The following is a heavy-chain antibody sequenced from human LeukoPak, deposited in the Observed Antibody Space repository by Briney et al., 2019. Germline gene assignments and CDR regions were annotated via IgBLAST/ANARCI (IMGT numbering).Heavy chain of an antibody. Sequence: GASVKVSCKASGYTFTGYYMHWVRQAPGQGLEWMGWINPNSGGTNYAQKFQGRVTMTRDTSVSTACMELSRLRSDDTAVYYCARGPRYCSSTSCSEFDYWGQGTLVTVSS. CDR2: INPNSGGT. D-gene: IGHD2-2*01. CDR1: GYTFTGYY. CDR3: ARGPRYCSSTSCSEFDY. V-gene: IGHV1-2*02. J-gene: IGHJ4*02.